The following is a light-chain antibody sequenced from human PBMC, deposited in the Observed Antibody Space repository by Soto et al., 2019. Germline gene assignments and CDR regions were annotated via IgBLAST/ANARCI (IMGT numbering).Light chain of an antibody. V-gene: IGLV8-61*01. J-gene: IGLJ2*01. CDR1: SGSVSSRYY. Sequence: QTVVTQEASLSVSPGGTVTLTCGLTSGSVSSRYYPSWYRQDPGQTPRTLIYSGDIRSSGVPDRFSGSILGSKAALTITGAKEDDESVYYCVLYMKGDIRVFGGGTKLTVL. CDR3: VLYMKGDIRV. CDR2: SGD.